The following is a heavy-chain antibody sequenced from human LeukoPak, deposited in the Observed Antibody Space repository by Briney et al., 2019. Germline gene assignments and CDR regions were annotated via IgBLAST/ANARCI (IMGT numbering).Heavy chain of an antibody. Sequence: SETLSLTCAVYGGSFSGYYWSWIRQPPGKGLEWIGEINHSGSTNYNPSLKSRVTISVDTSKNQFSLKLSSVTAADTAVYYCARRYTYYYGSGSYQLDYWGQGTLVTVCS. J-gene: IGHJ4*02. CDR2: INHSGST. V-gene: IGHV4-34*01. CDR3: ARRYTYYYGSGSYQLDY. D-gene: IGHD3-10*01. CDR1: GGSFSGYY.